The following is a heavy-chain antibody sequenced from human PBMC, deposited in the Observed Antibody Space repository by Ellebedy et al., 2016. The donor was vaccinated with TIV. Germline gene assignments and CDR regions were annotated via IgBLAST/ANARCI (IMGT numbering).Heavy chain of an antibody. CDR3: ATGPFLEWLFYFDY. J-gene: IGHJ4*02. D-gene: IGHD3-3*02. V-gene: IGHV1-24*01. CDR2: FDPEDGET. Sequence: ASVKVSXXVSGYTLPELSMHWVRQAPGKGLEWMGGFDPEDGETIYAQKFQGRVTMTEDTSTDTAYMELSSLRSEDTAVYYCATGPFLEWLFYFDYWGQGTLVTVSS. CDR1: GYTLPELS.